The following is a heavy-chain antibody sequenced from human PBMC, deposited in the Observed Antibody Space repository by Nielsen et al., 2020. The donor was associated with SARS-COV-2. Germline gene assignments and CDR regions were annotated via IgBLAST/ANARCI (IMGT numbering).Heavy chain of an antibody. D-gene: IGHD6-19*01. CDR2: ISSSGSYI. Sequence: WIRQPPGKGLEWVSSISSSGSYIYYADSVKGRFTISRDNAKNSLYLQMNSLRAEDTALYYCAKDKYPRIAVAGTLDYWGQGTLVTVSS. V-gene: IGHV3-21*04. CDR3: AKDKYPRIAVAGTLDY. J-gene: IGHJ4*02.